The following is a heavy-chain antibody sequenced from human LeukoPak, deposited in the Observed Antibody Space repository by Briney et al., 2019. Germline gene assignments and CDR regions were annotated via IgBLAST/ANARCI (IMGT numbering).Heavy chain of an antibody. J-gene: IGHJ5*02. CDR1: GGTFSSYA. V-gene: IGHV7-4-1*02. Sequence: ASVKVSCKASGGTFSSYAINWVRQAPGQGLEWMGWIDTNTGNPTYAQGFTEQFVFSLDTSVNTAYLQINSLKSEDTAVYYCARDNYGAEEGIGSSLVWLDPWGQGTLVTVSS. CDR3: ARDNYGAEEGIGSSLVWLDP. D-gene: IGHD6-13*01. CDR2: IDTNTGNP.